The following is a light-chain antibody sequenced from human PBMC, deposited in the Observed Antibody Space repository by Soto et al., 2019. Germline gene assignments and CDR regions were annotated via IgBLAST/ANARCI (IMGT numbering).Light chain of an antibody. CDR3: SSHTSGSTRV. CDR1: SSDVGGYDY. V-gene: IGLV2-14*01. Sequence: QSALTQPASVSGSPGQSIAISCTGTSSDVGGYDYVYWYQQQPDKAPKLMIYEVTKRPSGVSNRFSGSKAGNTASLTISGLQAEDEADYYCSSHTSGSTRVFGTGTKVTVL. CDR2: EVT. J-gene: IGLJ1*01.